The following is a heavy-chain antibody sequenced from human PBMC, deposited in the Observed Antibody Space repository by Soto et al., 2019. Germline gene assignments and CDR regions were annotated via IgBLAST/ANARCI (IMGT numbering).Heavy chain of an antibody. D-gene: IGHD6-19*01. CDR2: ISGSGGST. Sequence: GSLRLSCAASGFTFSSYAMSWVRQAPGKGLEWVSAISGSGGSTYYADSVKGRFTISRDNSKNTLYLQMNSLRAEDTAVYYCAKGSITPVLPLYSSGWYYFDYWGQGTLVTVSS. CDR3: AKGSITPVLPLYSSGWYYFDY. V-gene: IGHV3-23*01. J-gene: IGHJ4*02. CDR1: GFTFSSYA.